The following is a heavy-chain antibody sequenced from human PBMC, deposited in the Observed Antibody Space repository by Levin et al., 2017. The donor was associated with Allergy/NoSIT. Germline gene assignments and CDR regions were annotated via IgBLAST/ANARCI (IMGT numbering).Heavy chain of an antibody. CDR3: ARDDCSGGSCYSDYYYYGMDV. Sequence: LGESLKISCAASGFTFSSYAMHWVRQAPGKGLEWVAVISYDGSNKYYADSVKGRFTISRDNSKNTLYLQMNSLRAEDTAVYYCARDDCSGGSCYSDYYYYGMDVWGQGTTVTVSS. CDR2: ISYDGSNK. J-gene: IGHJ6*02. V-gene: IGHV3-30-3*01. D-gene: IGHD2-15*01. CDR1: GFTFSSYA.